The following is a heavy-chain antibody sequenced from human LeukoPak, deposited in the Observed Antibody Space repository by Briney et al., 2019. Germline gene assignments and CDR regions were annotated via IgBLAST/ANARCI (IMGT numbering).Heavy chain of an antibody. D-gene: IGHD6-13*01. Sequence: GEPLKISCKVPGYSFTSYWITWVRQIPGKGLEWMGIIYPGDSDTRYSPSFQGQVTISADKSISTAYLQWSSLTASDTAMYYCARRIGSSWYDYWGQGTLVTVSS. J-gene: IGHJ4*02. V-gene: IGHV5-51*01. CDR1: GYSFTSYW. CDR2: IYPGDSDT. CDR3: ARRIGSSWYDY.